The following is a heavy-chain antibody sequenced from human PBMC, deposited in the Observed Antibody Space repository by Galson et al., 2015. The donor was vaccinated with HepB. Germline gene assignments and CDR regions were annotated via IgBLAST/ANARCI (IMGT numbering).Heavy chain of an antibody. J-gene: IGHJ4*02. D-gene: IGHD1-26*01. CDR2: ISGSGGST. Sequence: SLRLSCAASGFTFSSYAMSWVRQAPGKGLEWVSAISGSGGSTYYADSVKGRFTISRDNSKNTLYLQMNSLRAEDTAVYYCAKGRGAIIPMMGATTTYFDYWGQGTLVTVSS. CDR3: AKGRGAIIPMMGATTTYFDY. V-gene: IGHV3-23*01. CDR1: GFTFSSYA.